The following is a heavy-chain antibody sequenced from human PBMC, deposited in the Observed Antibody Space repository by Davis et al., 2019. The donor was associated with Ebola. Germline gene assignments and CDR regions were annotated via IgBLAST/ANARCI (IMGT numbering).Heavy chain of an antibody. Sequence: PGGSLRLSCTASGFTLGDYAMNWVRQAPGKGLEWVAHISVGTKTTHYADSVKGRFTISRDNVKNSLYLQMNSLTDEDRAVYYCARGVDYGFDIWGQGTMVTVSS. CDR1: GFTLGDYA. V-gene: IGHV3-48*02. J-gene: IGHJ3*02. CDR3: ARGVDYGFDI. D-gene: IGHD2-21*02. CDR2: ISVGTKTT.